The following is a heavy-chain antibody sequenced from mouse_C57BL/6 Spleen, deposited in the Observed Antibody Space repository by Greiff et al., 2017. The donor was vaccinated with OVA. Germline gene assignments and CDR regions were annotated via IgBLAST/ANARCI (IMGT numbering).Heavy chain of an antibody. Sequence: EVQLQQSGPGLVKPSQSLSLTCSVTGYSITSGYYWNWIRQFPGNKLEWMGYISYDGSNNYNPSLKNRISITRDTSKNQFFLKLNSVTTEDTATYYCAREGDYYGSSHYWYFDVWGTGTTVTVSS. D-gene: IGHD1-1*01. CDR3: AREGDYYGSSHYWYFDV. J-gene: IGHJ1*03. V-gene: IGHV3-6*01. CDR1: GYSITSGYY. CDR2: ISYDGSN.